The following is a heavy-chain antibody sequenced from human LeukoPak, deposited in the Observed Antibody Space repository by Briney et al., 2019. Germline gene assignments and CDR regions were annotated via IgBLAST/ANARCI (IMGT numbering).Heavy chain of an antibody. J-gene: IGHJ4*02. D-gene: IGHD6-25*01. Sequence: TGGSLRLSCAASGFTFSSYAMSWVRQAPGKGLEWVSAISGSGGSTYYADSVKGRFTISRDNSKNTLYLQMNSLRAEDTAVYYCARLIRAAALIDYWGQGTLVTVSS. V-gene: IGHV3-23*01. CDR1: GFTFSSYA. CDR3: ARLIRAAALIDY. CDR2: ISGSGGST.